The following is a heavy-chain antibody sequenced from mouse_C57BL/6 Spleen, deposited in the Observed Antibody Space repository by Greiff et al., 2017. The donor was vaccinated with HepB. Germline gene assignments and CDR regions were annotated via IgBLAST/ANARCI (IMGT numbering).Heavy chain of an antibody. J-gene: IGHJ2*01. CDR1: GYTFTRYW. V-gene: IGHV1-53*01. CDR3: AREGITTVVATVDY. Sequence: QVQLQPPGTELVKPGASVKLSCKASGYTFTRYWMHWVKQRPGHGLEWLGNINPSNGGTNSNEKFTGKATLTVDKSSSTAYMQLSSLTSEDSAVYYCAREGITTVVATVDYWGQGTTLTVSS. D-gene: IGHD1-1*01. CDR2: INPSNGGT.